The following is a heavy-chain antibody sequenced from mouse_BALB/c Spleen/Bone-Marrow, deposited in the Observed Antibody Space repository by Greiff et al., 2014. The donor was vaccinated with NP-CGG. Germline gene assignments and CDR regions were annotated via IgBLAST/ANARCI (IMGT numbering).Heavy chain of an antibody. D-gene: IGHD1-1*01. Sequence: EVKLVESGGGLVKPGGSLKLSCAASGFTFSSYAMSWVRQTPEKRLEWVATISSGGSYTYYADSVKGRFTIPRDTAKNTLYLQMSSLRSEDTAMYYCARQDYYGSSPHWYFDVWGAGTTVTVSS. CDR2: ISSGGSYT. CDR3: ARQDYYGSSPHWYFDV. J-gene: IGHJ1*01. V-gene: IGHV5-9-3*01. CDR1: GFTFSSYA.